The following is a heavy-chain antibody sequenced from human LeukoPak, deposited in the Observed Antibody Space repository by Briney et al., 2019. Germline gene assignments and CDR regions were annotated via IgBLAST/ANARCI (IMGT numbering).Heavy chain of an antibody. CDR1: GFTFGDYA. CDR2: IRSKAYGGTT. V-gene: IGHV3-49*04. D-gene: IGHD2-2*01. CDR3: TRGREDIVVVPAANTAYYFDY. J-gene: IGHJ4*02. Sequence: PGGSLRLSCTASGFTFGDYAMSWVRQAPGKGLEWVGFIRSKAYGGTTEYAASVKGRFTISGDDPKSIAYLQMNSLKTEDTAVYYCTRGREDIVVVPAANTAYYFDYWGQGTLVTVSS.